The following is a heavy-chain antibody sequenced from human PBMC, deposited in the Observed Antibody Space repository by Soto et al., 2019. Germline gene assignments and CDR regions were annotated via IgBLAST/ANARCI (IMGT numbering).Heavy chain of an antibody. CDR2: IDPSDSYT. CDR3: ARQAVVVPAAIDGSWFDP. J-gene: IGHJ5*02. V-gene: IGHV5-10-1*01. Sequence: EVQLVQSGAEVKKPGESLRISCKGSGYSFTSYWISWVRQMPGKGLEWMGRIDPSDSYTNYSPSFQGHVTISADKSISTAYLQGSSLKASDTAMYYCARQAVVVPAAIDGSWFDPWGQGTLVTVSS. D-gene: IGHD2-2*01. CDR1: GYSFTSYW.